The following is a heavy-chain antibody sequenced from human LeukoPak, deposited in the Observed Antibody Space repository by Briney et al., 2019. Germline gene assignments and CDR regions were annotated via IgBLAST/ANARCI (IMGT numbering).Heavy chain of an antibody. CDR3: ARDLGYCSGGSCYPWFDP. J-gene: IGHJ5*02. D-gene: IGHD2-15*01. Sequence: SETLSLTCAVYGGSFSGYYWTWIRQPPGKGLEWIGDINHSGSTNYNPSLKSRVTISVDTSKSQFSLKLSSVTAADTAVYYCARDLGYCSGGSCYPWFDPWGQGTLVTVSS. CDR2: INHSGST. CDR1: GGSFSGYY. V-gene: IGHV4-34*01.